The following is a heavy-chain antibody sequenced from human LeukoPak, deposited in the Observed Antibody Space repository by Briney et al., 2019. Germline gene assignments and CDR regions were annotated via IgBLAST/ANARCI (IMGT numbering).Heavy chain of an antibody. J-gene: IGHJ3*02. D-gene: IGHD3-22*01. CDR3: ARAGTYDSSGYYYENAFDI. V-gene: IGHV3-30-3*01. Sequence: GGSLRLSCAASGFTFSSYAMHWVHQAPGKGLEWVAVISYDGSNKYYADSVKGRFTIARDNSKNTLYLQMNSLRAEDTAVYYCARAGTYDSSGYYYENAFDIWGQGTMVTVSS. CDR1: GFTFSSYA. CDR2: ISYDGSNK.